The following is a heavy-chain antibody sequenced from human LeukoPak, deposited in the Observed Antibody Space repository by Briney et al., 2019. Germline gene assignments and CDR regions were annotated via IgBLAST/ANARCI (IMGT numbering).Heavy chain of an antibody. CDR1: GFTFSAYS. Sequence: GGSLRLSCAASGFTFSAYSMTWIRQAPGKGLEWVSYIVSGGTTIYYADSVKGRFTISRDNAKNSLYLQMNSLRDEDTAVYYCAREALGGDWLDSWGQGTLVTVSS. CDR2: IVSGGTTI. CDR3: AREALGGDWLDS. V-gene: IGHV3-11*04. J-gene: IGHJ5*01. D-gene: IGHD7-27*01.